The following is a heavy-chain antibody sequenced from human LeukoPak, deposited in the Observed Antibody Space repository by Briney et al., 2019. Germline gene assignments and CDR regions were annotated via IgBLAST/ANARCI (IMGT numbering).Heavy chain of an antibody. D-gene: IGHD3-9*01. Sequence: PGGSPRLSCAASGFTFSSYSMNWVRQAPGQGLEWVSYISISTTNIYYADSVKGRFTVSRDNAKNSLYLQMNNLRADDTAVYYCARDHDWAFDYWGQGTLVTVSS. CDR2: ISISTTNI. J-gene: IGHJ4*02. CDR1: GFTFSSYS. V-gene: IGHV3-48*01. CDR3: ARDHDWAFDY.